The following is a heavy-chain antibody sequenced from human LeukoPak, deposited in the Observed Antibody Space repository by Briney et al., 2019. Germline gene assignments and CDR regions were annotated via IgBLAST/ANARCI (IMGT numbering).Heavy chain of an antibody. CDR3: ARDRGGSYSAIDY. CDR1: GFTFSSYS. V-gene: IGHV3-48*04. CDR2: ISSSSSTI. D-gene: IGHD1-26*01. J-gene: IGHJ4*02. Sequence: GGSLRLSCAASGFTFSSYSMNWVRQAPGKGLEWVSFISSSSSTIYYADSVKGRVTISRDNAKSSLYLQMNSLRAEDTAVYYCARDRGGSYSAIDYWGQGTLVTVSS.